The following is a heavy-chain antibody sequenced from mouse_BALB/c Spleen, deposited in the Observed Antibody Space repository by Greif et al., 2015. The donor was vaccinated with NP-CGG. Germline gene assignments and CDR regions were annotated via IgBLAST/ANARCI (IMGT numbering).Heavy chain of an antibody. Sequence: EVMLVESGGGLVQPGGSRKLSCAASGFTFSDYGMAWVRQAPGKGPEWVAFISNLAYSIYYADTVTGRFTISRENAKNTLYLEMSSLRSEDTAMYYCARARAMDYWGQGTSVTVSS. CDR2: ISNLAYSI. CDR3: ARARAMDY. V-gene: IGHV5-15*02. J-gene: IGHJ4*01. CDR1: GFTFSDYG.